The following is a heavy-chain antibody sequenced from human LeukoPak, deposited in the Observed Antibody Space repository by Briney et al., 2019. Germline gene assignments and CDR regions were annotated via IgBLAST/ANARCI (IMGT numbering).Heavy chain of an antibody. V-gene: IGHV3-48*03. CDR3: ARDGSDGME. J-gene: IGHJ4*02. Sequence: PGGSLRLSCAASGFTFSSYEMNWVRQAPGQGLEWVSYISSSGSTIYYADSVKGRFTISRDNAKNSLYLQMNSLRAEDTAVYYCARDGSDGMEWGQGTLVTVSS. D-gene: IGHD6-13*01. CDR2: ISSSGSTI. CDR1: GFTFSSYE.